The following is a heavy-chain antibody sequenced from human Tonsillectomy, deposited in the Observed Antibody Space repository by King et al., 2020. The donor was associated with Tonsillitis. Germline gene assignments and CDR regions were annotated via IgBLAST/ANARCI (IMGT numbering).Heavy chain of an antibody. D-gene: IGHD6-13*01. CDR1: GFTFSSYA. J-gene: IGHJ6*02. CDR2: ISYDGSNK. CDR3: ARDQGGSSWYQVVYYYYGMDV. V-gene: IGHV3-30-3*01. Sequence: VQLVESGGGVVQPGRSLRLSCAASGFTFSSYAMHWVRQAPGKGLEWVAVISYDGSNKYYADSVKGRFTISRDNSKNTLYLQMNSLRAEDTAVYYCARDQGGSSWYQVVYYYYGMDVWGRGPTVTVSS.